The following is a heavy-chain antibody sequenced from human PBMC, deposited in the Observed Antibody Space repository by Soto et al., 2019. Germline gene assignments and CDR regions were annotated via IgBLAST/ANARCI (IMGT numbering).Heavy chain of an antibody. V-gene: IGHV4-59*01. J-gene: IGHJ4*02. D-gene: IGHD6-6*01. CDR2: IYYSGST. Sequence: QVQLQESGPGLVKPSETLSLTCTVSGGSINSFYWGWIRQPPGRGLEWIGYIYYSGSTIYNPSLKSRVTISVDRSKNQFSLKLSSVTAADTAVYYCAREGSEQLGSVASWGQGTLVTVSS. CDR1: GGSINSFY. CDR3: AREGSEQLGSVAS.